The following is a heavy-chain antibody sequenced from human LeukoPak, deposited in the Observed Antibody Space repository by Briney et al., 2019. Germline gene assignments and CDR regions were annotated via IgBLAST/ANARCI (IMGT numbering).Heavy chain of an antibody. V-gene: IGHV1-8*01. Sequence: ASVKLSCKASGYTYNSYDINWVRQATGQGLEWMGWMNPNRGNTGYAQKFQGRVTMTRNTSISTAYMELSSLRSEDTAVYYCARGRAVPAAMGYWGQGTLVTVSS. J-gene: IGHJ4*02. CDR2: MNPNRGNT. D-gene: IGHD2-2*01. CDR1: GYTYNSYD. CDR3: ARGRAVPAAMGY.